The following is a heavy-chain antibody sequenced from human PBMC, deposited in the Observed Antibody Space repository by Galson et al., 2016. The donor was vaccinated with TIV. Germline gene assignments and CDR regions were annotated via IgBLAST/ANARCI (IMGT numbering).Heavy chain of an antibody. D-gene: IGHD1-7*01. Sequence: SETLSLTCSVSGASISGDRYYWAWLRQPPGKGLEWVASFFHGGRSNYSPSLKSRLTTSEDTSRNQFSLQLRSVTAADTAIYYCAARVAGTTRFDYWGQGSLVPVSS. CDR1: GASISGDRYY. CDR3: AARVAGTTRFDY. J-gene: IGHJ4*02. CDR2: FFHGGRS. V-gene: IGHV4-39*07.